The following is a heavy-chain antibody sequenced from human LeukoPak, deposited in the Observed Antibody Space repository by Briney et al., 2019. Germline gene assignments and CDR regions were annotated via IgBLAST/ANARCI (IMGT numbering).Heavy chain of an antibody. CDR2: IYYSGST. Sequence: SETLSLTCTVSGGSISSYYWSWIRQPPGKGLEWIGYIYYSGSTNYNPSLKSQVTISVDTSKNQFSLKLSSVTAADTAVYYCASLKRSSLGYYYGMDVWGQGTTVTVSS. J-gene: IGHJ6*02. CDR3: ASLKRSSLGYYYGMDV. CDR1: GGSISSYY. V-gene: IGHV4-59*08. D-gene: IGHD6-19*01.